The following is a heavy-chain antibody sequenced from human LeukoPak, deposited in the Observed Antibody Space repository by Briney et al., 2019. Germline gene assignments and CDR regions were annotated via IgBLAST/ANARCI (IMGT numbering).Heavy chain of an antibody. Sequence: GRSLRLSCAASGFTFSSYAMNWVRQAPGKGLEWVAVISYNGSNKYYADSVKGRFTISRDNSKNTLYLQMNSLRAEDTAVYYCARGFDYWGQGTLVTVSS. J-gene: IGHJ4*02. CDR1: GFTFSSYA. CDR2: ISYNGSNK. V-gene: IGHV3-30*04. CDR3: ARGFDY.